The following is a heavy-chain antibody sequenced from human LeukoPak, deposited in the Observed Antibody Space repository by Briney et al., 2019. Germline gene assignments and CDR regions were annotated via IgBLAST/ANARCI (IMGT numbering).Heavy chain of an antibody. CDR2: IIPIFGTA. Sequence: SVKVSCKASGGTXSSYAISWVRQAPGQGLEWVGGIIPIFGTANYAQKFQGRVTITADESTSTAYMELSSLRSEDTAVYYCASSGELRVYYYYYGMDVWGQGTTVTVSS. D-gene: IGHD2-15*01. CDR3: ASSGELRVYYYYYGMDV. CDR1: GGTXSSYA. V-gene: IGHV1-69*13. J-gene: IGHJ6*02.